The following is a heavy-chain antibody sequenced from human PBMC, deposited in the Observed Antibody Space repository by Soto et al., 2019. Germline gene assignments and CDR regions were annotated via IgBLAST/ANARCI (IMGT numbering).Heavy chain of an antibody. CDR1: GGSISSYY. J-gene: IGHJ5*01. V-gene: IGHV4-59*01. Sequence: QVQLQESGPGLVKPSETLSLTCTVSGGSISSYYWSWIRQPPGKGLEWIGFIFYSGSTSYNPSLKSRVTVSIDTSEYQFSLELNSVTAADTAVYYCASMIGDPVLSFDSWRQGTLVAVSS. D-gene: IGHD3-10*02. CDR2: IFYSGST. CDR3: ASMIGDPVLSFDS.